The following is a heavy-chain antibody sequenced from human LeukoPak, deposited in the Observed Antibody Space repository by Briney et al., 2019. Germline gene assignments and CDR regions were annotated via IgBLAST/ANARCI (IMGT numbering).Heavy chain of an antibody. Sequence: PGGSLRLSCAASELTVSSNYMSWVRQAPGKGLEWVSVIYCGGSTYYADSVKGRFTISRDNSKNTLYLQMNSLRAEDTAVYYCARGYYYDSSGSPRAFDYWGQGTLVTVSS. CDR1: ELTVSSNY. D-gene: IGHD3-22*01. CDR3: ARGYYYDSSGSPRAFDY. CDR2: IYCGGST. V-gene: IGHV3-53*01. J-gene: IGHJ4*02.